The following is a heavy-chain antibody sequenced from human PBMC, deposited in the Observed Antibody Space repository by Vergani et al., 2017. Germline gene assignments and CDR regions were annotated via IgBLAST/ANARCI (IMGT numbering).Heavy chain of an antibody. CDR2: IYSGGST. CDR3: ARGMNVGIYYYYMDV. CDR1: GFTVSSNY. Sequence: EVQLVETGGGLIQPGGSLRLSCAASGFTVSSNYMSWVRQAPGKGLEWVSVIYSGGSTYYADSVKGRFTISRDNSKNTLYLQMNSLRAEDTAVYYCARGMNVGIYYYYMDVWGKGTTVTVSS. V-gene: IGHV3-53*02. D-gene: IGHD7-27*01. J-gene: IGHJ6*03.